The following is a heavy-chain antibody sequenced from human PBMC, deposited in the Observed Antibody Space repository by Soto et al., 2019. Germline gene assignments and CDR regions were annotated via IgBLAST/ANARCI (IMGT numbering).Heavy chain of an antibody. D-gene: IGHD2-21*02. V-gene: IGHV3-74*01. Sequence: GGSLRLSCEASGFTFSDYWMHWVRQAPGRGLVWVSRVQGNGSGTNYAASVEGRFTISRDNAKNTVYLQTNGLRSDDTALYYCALAYAGDQAGFDCWGQGTLVTVCS. CDR3: ALAYAGDQAGFDC. J-gene: IGHJ4*02. CDR2: VQGNGSGT. CDR1: GFTFSDYW.